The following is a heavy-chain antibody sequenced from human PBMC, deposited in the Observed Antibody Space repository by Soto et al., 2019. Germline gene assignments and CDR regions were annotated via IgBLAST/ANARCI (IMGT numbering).Heavy chain of an antibody. Sequence: GESLKISCKGSGYSFTSYWVTWVRQMPGKGLEWMGRIDPSDSYTNYNPPFQGHVTISVDKSIGTAYLQWSSLKASDTAMYYCARLYGGNSGMDVWGQGTTVTVFS. D-gene: IGHD4-17*01. V-gene: IGHV5-10-1*01. CDR1: GYSFTSYW. CDR3: ARLYGGNSGMDV. CDR2: IDPSDSYT. J-gene: IGHJ6*02.